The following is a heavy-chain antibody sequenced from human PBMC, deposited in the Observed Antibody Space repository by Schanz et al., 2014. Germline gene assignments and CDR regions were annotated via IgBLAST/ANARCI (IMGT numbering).Heavy chain of an antibody. D-gene: IGHD3-22*01. V-gene: IGHV1-46*03. CDR1: GGTFSNYS. CDR3: AGAFDSSGYYFDY. Sequence: QVQLVQSGAEVKKPGSSVKVSCKASGGTFSNYSISWVRQAPGQGLEWVGIINPSGGGTSYALRFQDRVTVTSDTSTSTVYMELSGLRSEDTARYYCAGAFDSSGYYFDYWGQGTLDTVSS. CDR2: INPSGGGT. J-gene: IGHJ4*02.